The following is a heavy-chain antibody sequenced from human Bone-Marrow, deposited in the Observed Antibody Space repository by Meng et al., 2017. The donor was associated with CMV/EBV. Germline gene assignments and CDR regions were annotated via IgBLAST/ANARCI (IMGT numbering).Heavy chain of an antibody. V-gene: IGHV1-18*01. CDR1: GYTFTSYG. CDR3: ARALKYCSSTSCRQPLGY. Sequence: ASVKVSCKASGYTFTSYGISWVRQAPGQGLEWMGWIGAYNGNTNYAQKLQGRVTMTTDTSTSTAYMELRSLRSDDTAVYYCARALKYCSSTSCRQPLGYWGQGTLVTVSS. CDR2: IGAYNGNT. D-gene: IGHD2-2*01. J-gene: IGHJ4*02.